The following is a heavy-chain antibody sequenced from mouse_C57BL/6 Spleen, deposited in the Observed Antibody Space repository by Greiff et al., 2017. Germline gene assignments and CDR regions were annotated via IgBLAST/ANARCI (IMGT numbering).Heavy chain of an antibody. Sequence: QVQLQQSGAELVKPGASVKMSCKASGYTFTSSWITWVKQRPGQGLEWIGDIYPGSGSTNYNEKFKSKATLTVDTSSSTAYMQLSSLTSEDSAVYYCARRYYGSSYFDYWGQGTTLTVSS. J-gene: IGHJ2*01. CDR3: ARRYYGSSYFDY. V-gene: IGHV1-55*01. CDR2: IYPGSGST. CDR1: GYTFTSSW. D-gene: IGHD1-1*01.